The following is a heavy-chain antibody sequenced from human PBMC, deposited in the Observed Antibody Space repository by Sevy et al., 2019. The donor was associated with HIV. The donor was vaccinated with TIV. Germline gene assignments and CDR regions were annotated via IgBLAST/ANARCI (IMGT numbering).Heavy chain of an antibody. CDR1: GYLFISYG. CDR2: ISPYNGYT. D-gene: IGHD1-26*01. Sequence: ASVKVSCKASGYLFISYGINWVRQAPGQGLEWMGWISPYNGYTNSAQKFQDRVTLTTDTSKSTAYMELRSLRSDDTAVYYCARDDTYSDPARYHYSYMDVWGKGTTVTVSS. V-gene: IGHV1-18*01. CDR3: ARDDTYSDPARYHYSYMDV. J-gene: IGHJ6*03.